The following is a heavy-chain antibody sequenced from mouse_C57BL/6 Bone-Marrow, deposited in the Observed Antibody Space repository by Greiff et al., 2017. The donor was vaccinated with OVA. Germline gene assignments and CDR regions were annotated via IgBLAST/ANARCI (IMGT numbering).Heavy chain of an antibody. CDR1: GYTFTSYT. Sequence: QVQLQQSGAELARPGASVKMSCTASGYTFTSYTMHWVNQRPGQGLEWIGYINPSSGYTKYNQKFKDKATLTADKSTSTAYMQLSSLTSEDSAVYYCAREDGNWFAYWGQGTLVTVSA. CDR2: INPSSGYT. V-gene: IGHV1-4*01. J-gene: IGHJ3*01. CDR3: AREDGNWFAY. D-gene: IGHD2-1*01.